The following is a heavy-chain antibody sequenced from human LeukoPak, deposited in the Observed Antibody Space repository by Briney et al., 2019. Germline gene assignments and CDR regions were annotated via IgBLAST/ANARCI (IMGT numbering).Heavy chain of an antibody. CDR2: ITPNGSGK. J-gene: IGHJ4*02. D-gene: IGHD1-1*01. V-gene: IGHV3-7*01. CDR3: VPSWIRQTRDS. CDR1: GFSFRDYW. Sequence: GGSLRLSCAASGFSFRDYWMSWVRQAPGKGLEWVADITPNGSGKTYVDSVKGRFTISRDNAKQSLYVQIDTLTAEDTAVYYCVPSWIRQTRDSWGQGTLVTVSS.